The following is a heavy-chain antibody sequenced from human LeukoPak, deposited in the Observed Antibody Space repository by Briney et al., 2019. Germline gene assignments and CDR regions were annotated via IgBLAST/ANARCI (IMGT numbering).Heavy chain of an antibody. CDR3: AEAVGVASLIVDALDL. J-gene: IGHJ3*01. CDR2: ITWNSLSV. Sequence: PGGSLRLSCEASGFTFNDYAMHWVRQVPGKGLEWVSGITWNSLSVLYVDSVKGRFTISRDNAKNSLYLQMTSLRAEDTALYYCAEAVGVASLIVDALDLWGQGTMVTVSS. V-gene: IGHV3-9*01. D-gene: IGHD1-26*01. CDR1: GFTFNDYA.